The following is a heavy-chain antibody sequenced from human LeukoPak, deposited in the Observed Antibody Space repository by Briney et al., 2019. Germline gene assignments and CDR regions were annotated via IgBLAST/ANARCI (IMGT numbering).Heavy chain of an antibody. CDR1: GFTFDDYA. CDR3: AKGGGMGWLQQYYFDY. J-gene: IGHJ4*02. V-gene: IGHV3-9*03. Sequence: GGSLRLSCAASGFTFDDYAMHWVRQAPGKGLEWVSGISWNSGNKGYADSVKGRFTISRDNAKNSLFLQTNSLRAEDMALYYCAKGGGMGWLQQYYFDYWGQGTLVTVSS. D-gene: IGHD5-24*01. CDR2: ISWNSGNK.